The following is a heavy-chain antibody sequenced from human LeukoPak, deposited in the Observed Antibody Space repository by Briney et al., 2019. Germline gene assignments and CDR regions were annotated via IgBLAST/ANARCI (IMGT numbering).Heavy chain of an antibody. D-gene: IGHD3-3*01. CDR2: IYTSWST. CDR1: GGSISSYY. Sequence: SQTLSLTCTVSGGSISSYYWSWIRQPAGKGLEWIGRIYTSWSTNYNPSLKSRVTMSVDTSKNQFSLKLSSVTAADTAVYYCARVSPTIFGVPFDYWGQGTLVTVSS. V-gene: IGHV4-4*07. CDR3: ARVSPTIFGVPFDY. J-gene: IGHJ4*02.